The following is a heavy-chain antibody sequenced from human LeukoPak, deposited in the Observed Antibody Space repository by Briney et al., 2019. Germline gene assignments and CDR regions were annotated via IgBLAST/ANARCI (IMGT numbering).Heavy chain of an antibody. D-gene: IGHD2-2*01. V-gene: IGHV3-33*01. CDR3: VVVMVPAALWQFDL. Sequence: PGTSLRLCCVTSGFIFSHYGFHWVRQAPGKGLEWVALIRPDANKKSYPDSVKGRFTVSRDNSENTVYLQMNSLRAEDTAMYYCVVVMVPAALWQFDLWGRGTQVTVSS. J-gene: IGHJ2*01. CDR2: IRPDANKK. CDR1: GFIFSHYG.